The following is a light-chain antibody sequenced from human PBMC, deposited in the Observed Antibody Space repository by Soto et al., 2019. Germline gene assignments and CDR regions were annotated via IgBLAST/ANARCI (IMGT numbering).Light chain of an antibody. CDR2: RNN. V-gene: IGLV1-47*01. CDR3: AAWDDSLSGQV. Sequence: QPVLTQPPSASGTPGQRVTFSCSGSSSNIGSNYVYWYQQLPGTAPKLLIYRNNQRPSGVPDRFSGSKSGTSASLAISGLRSEDEADYYCAAWDDSLSGQVFGTGTKVTVL. CDR1: SSNIGSNY. J-gene: IGLJ1*01.